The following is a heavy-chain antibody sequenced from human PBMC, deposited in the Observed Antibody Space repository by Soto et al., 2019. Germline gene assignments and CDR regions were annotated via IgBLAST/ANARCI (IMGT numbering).Heavy chain of an antibody. D-gene: IGHD1-26*01. CDR2: IKSETGGGTT. CDR3: TTTYTGGSFYT. V-gene: IGHV3-15*07. Sequence: EVQVAESGGGLVQPGTSLRLSCAASGFLFINAWMNWVRQAPGKGLEWVGRIKSETGGGTTDYAAPVKGRFTIARDDSKNMLYLQMNSLKTEDTAVYYCTTTYTGGSFYTWGQGTLVTVSS. J-gene: IGHJ5*02. CDR1: GFLFINAW.